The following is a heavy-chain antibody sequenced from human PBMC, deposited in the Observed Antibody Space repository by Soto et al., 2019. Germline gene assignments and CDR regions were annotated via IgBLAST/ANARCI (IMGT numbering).Heavy chain of an antibody. D-gene: IGHD2-2*01. V-gene: IGHV1-69*12. J-gene: IGHJ6*02. CDR2: IIPIFGIA. Sequence: QVQLVQSGAEVKKPGSSVKVSCKASSGTFSSYAISWVRQAPRQGLEWLGGIIPIFGIANYAQKFQGRVTITADESTSTAYMELSSLRSEDTAVYYCARHVPAAGYYYGMYVWGQGTTVTVSS. CDR1: SGTFSSYA. CDR3: ARHVPAAGYYYGMYV.